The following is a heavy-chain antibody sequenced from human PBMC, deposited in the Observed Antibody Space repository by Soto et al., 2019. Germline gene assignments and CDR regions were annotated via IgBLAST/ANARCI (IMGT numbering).Heavy chain of an antibody. CDR3: ARDNGIAGSFDP. V-gene: IGHV3-48*02. Sequence: EVQLVESGGGLVQPGGSLRLSCAASGFTFRSYSMNWVRQAPGKGLEWVSYISISGTAIYYADSVKGRFTISRDDAKNSLYLQMNSLRDEDTSVYYCARDNGIAGSFDPWRQGALVTVSS. CDR2: ISISGTAI. CDR1: GFTFRSYS. J-gene: IGHJ5*02. D-gene: IGHD6-13*01.